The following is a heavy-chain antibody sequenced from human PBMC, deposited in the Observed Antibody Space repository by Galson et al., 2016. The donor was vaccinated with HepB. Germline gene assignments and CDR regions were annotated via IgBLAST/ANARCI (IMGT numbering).Heavy chain of an antibody. D-gene: IGHD6-19*01. CDR1: GFLLRGSV. J-gene: IGHJ3*02. Sequence: SLRLSCAASGFLLRGSVIHWVRQAPGKGLEWVALISVDGNNKPFADSVKGRFAISRDNYQNTVDLQMSSLRPEDSAVYYCAREGFSSGRAGTFDIWGQGTVVSVSS. CDR2: ISVDGNNK. V-gene: IGHV3-30*09. CDR3: AREGFSSGRAGTFDI.